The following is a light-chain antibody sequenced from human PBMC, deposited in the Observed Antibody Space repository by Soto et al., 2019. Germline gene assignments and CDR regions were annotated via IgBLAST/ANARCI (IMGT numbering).Light chain of an antibody. CDR2: EVT. CDR3: SSYSSSSALDVI. J-gene: IGLJ2*01. V-gene: IGLV2-14*01. CDR1: NRDVGGYNY. Sequence: QSVLAQPASVSGSPGQSITISCAGTNRDVGGYNYVSWYQQYLGKAPKLIIYEVTYRPSGVSNRFSGSKSGNTASLTISGLQAEDEADYYCSSYSSSSALDVIFGGGTKLTVL.